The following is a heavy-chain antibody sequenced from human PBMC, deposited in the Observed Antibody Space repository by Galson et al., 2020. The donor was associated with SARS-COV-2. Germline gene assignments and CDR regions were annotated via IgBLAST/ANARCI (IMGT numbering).Heavy chain of an antibody. CDR3: ARVMTTVTMCTNDHYYGMDV. D-gene: IGHD4-17*01. CDR1: GGSISRYY. CDR2: IYYSGGT. J-gene: IGHJ6*01. V-gene: IGHV4-59*01. Sequence: SETLSLTCTVSGGSISRYYWSWIRQPPGKGLEWIGYIYYSGGTNYNPSLKSRVTISVDTSKYQFSLKLSSVTAADTGVYYCARVMTTVTMCTNDHYYGMDVWGQGTTVTVSS.